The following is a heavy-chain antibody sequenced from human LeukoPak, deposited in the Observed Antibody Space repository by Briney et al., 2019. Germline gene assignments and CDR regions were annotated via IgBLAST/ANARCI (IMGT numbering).Heavy chain of an antibody. V-gene: IGHV4-34*01. D-gene: IGHD3-10*01. Sequence: SETLSLTCAVYGGSFSGYYWSWIRQPPGKGLELIGEINHSVSTNYNPSLKIPVTISVDKSKNPFSLKPSSVTAADTAVYYCARAGSPITMVRGVFDYWGQGTLVTVSS. CDR1: GGSFSGYY. J-gene: IGHJ4*02. CDR2: INHSVST. CDR3: ARAGSPITMVRGVFDY.